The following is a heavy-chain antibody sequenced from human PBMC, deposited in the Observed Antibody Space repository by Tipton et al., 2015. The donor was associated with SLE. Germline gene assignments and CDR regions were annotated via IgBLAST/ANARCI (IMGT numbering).Heavy chain of an antibody. CDR1: GYTFNSYG. J-gene: IGHJ6*03. V-gene: IGHV1-18*01. CDR2: ISPYNGDT. CDR3: ARDGDSATTYNYYMDV. Sequence: QSGPEVKKPGAAVKVSCKASGYTFNSYGISWVRQAPGQGLEWMGWISPYNGDTNYAQHLQGRVTMTTDTSTSTAYMELRYLMSDDPAVYYCARDGDSATTYNYYMDVWGEGTAVTVSS. D-gene: IGHD4-17*01.